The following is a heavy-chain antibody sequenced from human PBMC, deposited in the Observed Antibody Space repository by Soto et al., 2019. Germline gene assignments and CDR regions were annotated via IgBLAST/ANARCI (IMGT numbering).Heavy chain of an antibody. CDR2: IYSGVST. J-gene: IGHJ3*02. V-gene: IGHV3-66*01. Sequence: GGSLRLSCAASGFTVSSNHMGWFRQAPGKGLEWVSLIYSGVSTFYADSVKDRFTISRDNSKNTLYLQMNSLRAEDTAVYYCVRVHPPRYYSDTSGRDAFDIWGQGTMVTVSS. D-gene: IGHD3-22*01. CDR3: VRVHPPRYYSDTSGRDAFDI. CDR1: GFTVSSNH.